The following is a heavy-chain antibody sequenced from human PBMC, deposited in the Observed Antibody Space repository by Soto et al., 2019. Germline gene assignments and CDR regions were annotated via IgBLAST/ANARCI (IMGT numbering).Heavy chain of an antibody. CDR1: GFSLTSNEMR. CDR2: IDWDGEK. J-gene: IGHJ4*02. D-gene: IGHD1-1*01. V-gene: IGHV2-70*04. CDR3: ARTTNTGTDY. Sequence: SGPTLVNPTQTLTLTCTFSGFSLTSNEMRVTWIRQPPGKALEWLARIDWDGEKFYSSSLRTRLTISKDSSKNQVVLTMTNMDPVDTATYYCARTTNTGTDYWGQGTLVTVSS.